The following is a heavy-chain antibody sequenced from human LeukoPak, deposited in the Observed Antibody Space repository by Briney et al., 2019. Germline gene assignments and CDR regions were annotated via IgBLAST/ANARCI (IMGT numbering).Heavy chain of an antibody. J-gene: IGHJ4*02. CDR2: VSFDGSDE. CDR1: GFTFNTFG. D-gene: IGHD3-10*01. V-gene: IGHV3-30-3*01. CDR3: AKPSTPGGYYYGSGSPRTPFDY. Sequence: GGSLRLSCAASGFTFNTFGMHWVRQAPGKGLEWVAVVSFDGSDEYYTDSVKGRFTISRDNSKNTLYLQMNSLRAEDTAVYYCAKPSTPGGYYYGSGSPRTPFDYWGQGTLVTVSS.